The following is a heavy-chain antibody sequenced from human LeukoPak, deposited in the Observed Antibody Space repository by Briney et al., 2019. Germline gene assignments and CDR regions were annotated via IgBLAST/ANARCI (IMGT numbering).Heavy chain of an antibody. CDR3: ARDHCRSTSCYVNWFDP. D-gene: IGHD2-2*01. CDR1: GFTFSSYW. V-gene: IGHV3-74*01. J-gene: IGHJ5*02. CDR2: INSDGNST. Sequence: QSGGSLRLSCAPSGFTFSSYWMHWVRPAPGKGLVWVSRINSDGNSTSYADSVKGRFTISRDNAKNRLYLQMNSLRAEDTAVYYCARDHCRSTSCYVNWFDPWAREPWSPSPQ.